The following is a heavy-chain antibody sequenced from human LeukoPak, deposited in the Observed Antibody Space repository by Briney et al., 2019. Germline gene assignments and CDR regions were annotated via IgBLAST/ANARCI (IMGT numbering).Heavy chain of an antibody. CDR3: AGRGVVVPAAPDS. CDR1: GGTFSSYA. V-gene: IGHV1-69*13. CDR2: IIPIFGTA. Sequence: SVKLSCKASGGTFSSYAISWVRQAPGQGLEWMGGIIPIFGTANYAQKFQGRVTITADESTSTAYMELSSLRSEDTAVYYCAGRGVVVPAAPDSWGQGTLVTVSS. J-gene: IGHJ4*02. D-gene: IGHD2-2*01.